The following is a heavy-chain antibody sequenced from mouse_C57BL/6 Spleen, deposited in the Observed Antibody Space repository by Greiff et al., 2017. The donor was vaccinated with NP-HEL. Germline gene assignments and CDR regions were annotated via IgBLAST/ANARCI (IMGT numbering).Heavy chain of an antibody. CDR2: IDPSDSYT. CDR1: GYTFTSYW. D-gene: IGHD2-5*01. V-gene: IGHV1-69*01. J-gene: IGHJ3*01. Sequence: QVQLQQPGAELVMPGASVKLSCKASGYTFTSYWMHWVKQRPGQGLEWIGEIDPSDSYTNYNQKFKGKSTLTVDKSSSTAYMQLSSLTSEDSAVYYCARSVPYSNYGFAYWGQGTLVTVSA. CDR3: ARSVPYSNYGFAY.